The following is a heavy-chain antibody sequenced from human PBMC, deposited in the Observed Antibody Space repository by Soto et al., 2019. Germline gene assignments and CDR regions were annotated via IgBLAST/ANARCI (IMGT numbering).Heavy chain of an antibody. Sequence: SQTLSLTCAISGDSVSNNTVVWNWIRQSPSRGLEWLGRTYYRSMWYVDYALFIKSRITIQSDTSRSQVFLHLNSVTPEDTAIYFCARASEVYGIETFESWGQGTLVTVSS. CDR2: TYYRSMWYV. D-gene: IGHD2-8*01. V-gene: IGHV6-1*01. CDR3: ARASEVYGIETFES. J-gene: IGHJ5*01. CDR1: GDSVSNNTVV.